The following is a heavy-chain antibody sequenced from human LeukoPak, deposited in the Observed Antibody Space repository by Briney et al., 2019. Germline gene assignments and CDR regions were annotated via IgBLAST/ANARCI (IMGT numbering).Heavy chain of an antibody. CDR2: IYYSGST. CDR1: GGSISSSSYY. CDR3: ARNVLRFLEWSRYPGPFDY. J-gene: IGHJ4*02. D-gene: IGHD3-3*01. Sequence: SETLSLTCTVSGGSISSSSYYWGWIRQPPGKGLEWIGSIYYSGSTYYNPSLKSRVTISVDTSKNQFSLKLSSVTAADTAVYYCARNVLRFLEWSRYPGPFDYWGQGTLVTVSS. V-gene: IGHV4-39*07.